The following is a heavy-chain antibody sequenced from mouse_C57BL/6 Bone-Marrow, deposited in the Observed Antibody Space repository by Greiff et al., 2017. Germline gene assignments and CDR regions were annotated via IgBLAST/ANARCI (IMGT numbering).Heavy chain of an antibody. CDR3: ARSRGYYYSLFAY. J-gene: IGHJ3*01. D-gene: IGHD2-4*01. CDR1: GFNIKDYY. V-gene: IGHV14-2*01. Sequence: VQLQQSGAELVKPGASVKLSCAASGFNIKDYYMPWVKQRTEQGLEWIGRIDPADGETKYAPKFQGKATITADTSSNTAYLQLSSLTSEDTAVSYCARSRGYYYSLFAYWGQGTLVTVSA. CDR2: IDPADGET.